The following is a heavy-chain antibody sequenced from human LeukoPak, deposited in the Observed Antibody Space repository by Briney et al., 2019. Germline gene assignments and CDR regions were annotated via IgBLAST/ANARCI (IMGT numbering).Heavy chain of an antibody. CDR2: ISYDGSNK. CDR3: ARGTVTRDY. CDR1: GFTFSSYS. J-gene: IGHJ4*02. V-gene: IGHV3-30*04. D-gene: IGHD4-17*01. Sequence: GRSLRLSCAASGFTFSSYSLHWVRQAPGKGLEWVAVISYDGSNKYYADSVKGRFTISRDNSKNTLYLQMNSLRAEDTAVYYCARGTVTRDYWGQGTLVTVSS.